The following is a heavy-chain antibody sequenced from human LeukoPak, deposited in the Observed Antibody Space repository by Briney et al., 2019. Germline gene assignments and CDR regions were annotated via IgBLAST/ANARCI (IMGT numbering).Heavy chain of an antibody. J-gene: IGHJ4*02. CDR2: INHSGST. D-gene: IGHD1-1*01. CDR3: ARARVRVFDY. CDR1: SGSFSGYY. V-gene: IGHV4-34*01. Sequence: SETLSLTCAVYSGSFSGYYWSWIRQPPGKGLEWIGEINHSGSTNYNPSLKSRVTISVDTSKNQFSLKLSSVTAADTAVYYCARARVRVFDYWGQGTLVTVSS.